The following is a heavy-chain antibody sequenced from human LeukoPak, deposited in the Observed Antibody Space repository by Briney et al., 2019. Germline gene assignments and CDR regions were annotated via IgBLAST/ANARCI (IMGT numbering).Heavy chain of an antibody. Sequence: SVRVSCKASGGTFSSYAISWVRQAPGQGLEWMGGIIPIFGTANYAQKFQGRVTITADESTSTAYMELSSLRSEDTAVYYCARGPAMVGGYFDYWGQGTLVTVSS. J-gene: IGHJ4*02. V-gene: IGHV1-69*13. CDR2: IIPIFGTA. D-gene: IGHD5-18*01. CDR3: ARGPAMVGGYFDY. CDR1: GGTFSSYA.